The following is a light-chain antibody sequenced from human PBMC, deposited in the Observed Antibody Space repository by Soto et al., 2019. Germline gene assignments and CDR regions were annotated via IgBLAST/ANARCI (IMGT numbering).Light chain of an antibody. Sequence: DIQITQSPSTLPASVENELTLTCGASNRFGGRLAGNHQKPGKAPKLLINDAPILESGVPSRFSGSESGTEFTLTISSLQSDDFATYYCQQYNGYPLTFGGGTRVEI. CDR1: NRFGGR. CDR2: DAP. V-gene: IGKV1-5*01. J-gene: IGKJ4*01. CDR3: QQYNGYPLT.